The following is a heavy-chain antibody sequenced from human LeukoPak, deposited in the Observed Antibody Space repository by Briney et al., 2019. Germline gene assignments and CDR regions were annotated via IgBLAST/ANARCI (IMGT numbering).Heavy chain of an antibody. V-gene: IGHV4-59*08. Sequence: SETLSLTCTVSGGSIGTDYWSWIRQPPGKGLKWIGYIHYSGSTNYNPSLKSRVTISEDTSKNQFSLNLSSVTAADTAVYYCARQIYYYDSSGYYSRFDQCGQGTLVTVS. CDR3: ARQIYYYDSSGYYSRFDQ. J-gene: IGHJ4*02. CDR1: GGSIGTDY. D-gene: IGHD3-22*01. CDR2: IHYSGST.